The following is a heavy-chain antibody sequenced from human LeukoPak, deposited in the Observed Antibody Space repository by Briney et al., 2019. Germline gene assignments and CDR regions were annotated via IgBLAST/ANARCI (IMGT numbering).Heavy chain of an antibody. V-gene: IGHV3-7*04. J-gene: IGHJ4*02. D-gene: IGHD5-24*01. Sequence: GSLRLSCVASGFPFSSYWMTWVRQALGKGLEWVANIKQDGSKKSYVDSVKGRFTISRDNAKNSLYLQMNSLRAGDTAIYYCTRVGYIDEGIDYWGQGTLVTVSS. CDR1: GFPFSSYW. CDR3: TRVGYIDEGIDY. CDR2: IKQDGSKK.